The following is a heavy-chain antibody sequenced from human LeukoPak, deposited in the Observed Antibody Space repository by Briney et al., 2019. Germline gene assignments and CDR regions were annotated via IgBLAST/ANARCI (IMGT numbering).Heavy chain of an antibody. Sequence: SETLSLTCAVSGGSLCSFYLSWIRQPPGKGLEWIGYIYHGGTTMYNPSLKSRVTVSVDRSKNQFSLMLTSVTAADTAIYYCTIEKCSTGPHFEHWGRGLVVSVSS. V-gene: IGHV4-59*01. D-gene: IGHD1-1*01. CDR3: TIEKCSTGPHFEH. CDR2: IYHGGTT. CDR1: GGSLCSFY. J-gene: IGHJ4*02.